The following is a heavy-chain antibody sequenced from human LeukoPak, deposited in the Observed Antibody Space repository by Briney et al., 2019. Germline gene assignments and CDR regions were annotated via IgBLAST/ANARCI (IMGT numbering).Heavy chain of an antibody. V-gene: IGHV1-46*01. D-gene: IGHD6-6*01. CDR2: INPSGGST. CDR1: GYTFTIYY. CDR3: ARDDVSSSSPDFDY. Sequence: ASVTVSCRASGYTFTIYYMHWVRQAPGQGREWMGMINPSGGSTSYAQKFQGRVTITRDMSTSTVYMELSSLRSEDTAVYYCARDDVSSSSPDFDYWGQGTLVTVSS. J-gene: IGHJ4*02.